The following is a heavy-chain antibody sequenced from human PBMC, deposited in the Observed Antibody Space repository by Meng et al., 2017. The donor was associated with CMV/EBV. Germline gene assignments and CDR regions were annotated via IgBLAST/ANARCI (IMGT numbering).Heavy chain of an antibody. J-gene: IGHJ4*02. D-gene: IGHD7-27*01. Sequence: ATSGFTFSSYAMSWVSRARGKGLEWVSSITSGGSGTYYADSVKGRFTISRDNSENTLYLQMSSLRADDTAVYFCARRDNTNWYSLDYWGQGTLVTVSS. V-gene: IGHV3-23*01. CDR3: ARRDNTNWYSLDY. CDR2: ITSGGSGT. CDR1: GFTFSSYA.